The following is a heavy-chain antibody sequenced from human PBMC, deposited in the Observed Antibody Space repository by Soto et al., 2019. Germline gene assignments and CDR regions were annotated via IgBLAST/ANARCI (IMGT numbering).Heavy chain of an antibody. Sequence: QVQLQQWGAGLLKPSETLSLTCAVYGGSFSGYYWSWIRQPPGKGLEWIGEINHSGSTNYNPSLKSRVTISVDTSKNQFSLKLSSVTAADTAVYYCARGPYCGCDCRGPLGWFDPWGQGTLVTVSS. CDR2: INHSGST. CDR1: GGSFSGYY. J-gene: IGHJ5*02. D-gene: IGHD2-21*02. V-gene: IGHV4-34*01. CDR3: ARGPYCGCDCRGPLGWFDP.